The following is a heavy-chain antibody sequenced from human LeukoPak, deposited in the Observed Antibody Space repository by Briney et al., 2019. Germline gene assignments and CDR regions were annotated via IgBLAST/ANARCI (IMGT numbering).Heavy chain of an antibody. Sequence: ASVKVSCXASGYTFIDYYIHWVRQARGQGLEWMGRINPNSGGSNYAQNFQGRVTMTRDTSISTAYMELSRLRSDDTAVYYCARDLPSTSNWELDYWGQGTLVTVSS. CDR3: ARDLPSTSNWELDY. V-gene: IGHV1-2*06. J-gene: IGHJ4*02. CDR1: GYTFIDYY. CDR2: INPNSGGS. D-gene: IGHD7-27*01.